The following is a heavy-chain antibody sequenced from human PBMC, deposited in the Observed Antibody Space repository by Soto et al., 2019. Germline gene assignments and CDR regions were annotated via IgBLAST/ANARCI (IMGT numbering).Heavy chain of an antibody. V-gene: IGHV3-7*01. CDR1: GFTFSSYW. CDR2: IKEDGSDM. D-gene: IGHD3-3*01. Sequence: EVQLVESGGGLVEPGGSLRLSCAASGFTFSSYWMSWVRQAPGKGLEWVANIKEDGSDMYYVDSVKGRFTISRDNAKNSLYLQMNSLRAVDTAVYYCATEVWVYYDFWSGYSDYWGQGTLVTVSS. J-gene: IGHJ4*02. CDR3: ATEVWVYYDFWSGYSDY.